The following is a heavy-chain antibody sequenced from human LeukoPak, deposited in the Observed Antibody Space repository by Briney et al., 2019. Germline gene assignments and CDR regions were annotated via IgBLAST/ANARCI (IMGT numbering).Heavy chain of an antibody. D-gene: IGHD3-22*01. CDR3: ARHYDSSGYYYLFDY. CDR1: GFTLNTYA. Sequence: HTGGSLRLSCAASGFTLNTYAMSWVRQAPGKGLEWVSAISDSGGSAYYADSVKGRFTISRDNAKNSLYLQMNSLRAEDTAVYYCARHYDSSGYYYLFDYWGQGTLVTVSS. CDR2: ISDSGGSA. V-gene: IGHV3-23*01. J-gene: IGHJ4*02.